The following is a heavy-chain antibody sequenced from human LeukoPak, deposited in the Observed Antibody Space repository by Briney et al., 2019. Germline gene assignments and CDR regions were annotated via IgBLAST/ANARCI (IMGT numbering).Heavy chain of an antibody. D-gene: IGHD6-13*01. J-gene: IGHJ4*02. Sequence: SVKVSCKASGGTFSSYAISWVRQAPGQGLEWMGGIIPILGTANYAQKFQGRVTITADESTSTAYMELSSLRSEDTAVYYCAAQIWYSSPSHYDYWGQGTLVTVSS. CDR2: IIPILGTA. V-gene: IGHV1-69*13. CDR3: AAQIWYSSPSHYDY. CDR1: GGTFSSYA.